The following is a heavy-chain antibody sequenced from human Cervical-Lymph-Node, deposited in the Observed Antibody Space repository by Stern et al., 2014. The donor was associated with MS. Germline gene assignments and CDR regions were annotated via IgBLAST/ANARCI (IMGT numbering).Heavy chain of an antibody. D-gene: IGHD3-22*01. Sequence: LVQSGPTLVKPTQTLTLTCTFSGFSLSTSGVGVGWIRQPPGKALEWLALIYWDGEERYSPSLKNRVTITKDTSKDQVVLTMTNMDPVDTATYYCAREYYYDSSGYYTNYFDYWGQGTLVTVSS. V-gene: IGHV2-5*02. CDR1: GFSLSTSGVG. CDR3: AREYYYDSSGYYTNYFDY. CDR2: IYWDGEE. J-gene: IGHJ4*02.